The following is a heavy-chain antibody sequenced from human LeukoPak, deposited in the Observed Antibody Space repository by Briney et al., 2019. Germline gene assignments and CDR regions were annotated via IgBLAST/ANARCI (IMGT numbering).Heavy chain of an antibody. CDR2: IYYSGST. J-gene: IGHJ4*02. V-gene: IGHV4-39*01. Sequence: SETLSLTCTVSGASVSGSAYYWGWIRQPPGKGLEWIGNIYYSGSTYYNESLESRVTISIDTSKNQFSLKLNSVTAADTAMYYCAKSGGYGLIDYWGQGALVTVSS. CDR1: GASVSGSAYY. D-gene: IGHD1-26*01. CDR3: AKSGGYGLIDY.